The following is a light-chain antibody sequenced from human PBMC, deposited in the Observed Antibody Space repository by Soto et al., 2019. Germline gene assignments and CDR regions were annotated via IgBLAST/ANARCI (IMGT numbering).Light chain of an antibody. Sequence: QSALTQPASVSGYPGQSITISCTGTSSDVGGYNYVSWYQQHPGKAPKLMIYDVSNRPSGVSNRFSGSKSGNTASLTISGLHAEDEADYYCSSYTSSSTRVFGGGTKVTVL. CDR3: SSYTSSSTRV. CDR2: DVS. J-gene: IGLJ3*02. V-gene: IGLV2-14*01. CDR1: SSDVGGYNY.